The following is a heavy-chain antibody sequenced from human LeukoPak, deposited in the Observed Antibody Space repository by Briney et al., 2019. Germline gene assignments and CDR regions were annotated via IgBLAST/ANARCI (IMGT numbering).Heavy chain of an antibody. D-gene: IGHD6-19*01. J-gene: IGHJ4*02. CDR3: AREGYSSGWKDY. CDR1: GVSISSSNSY. V-gene: IGHV4-39*07. CDR2: IYYSGST. Sequence: PSETLSLTCTVSGVSISSSNSYWGWIRQPPGKGLEWIGSIYYSGSTYYNPSLKSRVTISVDTSKNQFSLKLSSVTAADTAVYYCAREGYSSGWKDYWGQGTLVTVSS.